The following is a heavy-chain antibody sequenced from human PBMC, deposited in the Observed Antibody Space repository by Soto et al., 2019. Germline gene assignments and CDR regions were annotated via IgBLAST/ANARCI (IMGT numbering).Heavy chain of an antibody. J-gene: IGHJ4*02. CDR2: INGAGVST. D-gene: IGHD3-3*01. CDR1: GFTFGNYA. V-gene: IGHV3-23*01. CDR3: PKGRFLEWFLSGGGEEF. Sequence: QLLESGGVLVQPGGSLRLSCAASGFTFGNYAMSWVRQAPGKGLEWVSAINGAGVSTFYADSVKGRFTISRDHSKNTVLLQMDGRRVEDTGVYYFPKGRFLEWFLSGGGEEFWGRGTLVTVSS.